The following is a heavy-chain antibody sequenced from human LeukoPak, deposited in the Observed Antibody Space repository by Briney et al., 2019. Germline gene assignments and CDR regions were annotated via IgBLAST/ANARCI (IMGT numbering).Heavy chain of an antibody. CDR1: GGSFSGYY. CDR2: IYYSGST. Sequence: SETLSLTCAVYGGSFSGYYWSWIRQPPGKGLEWIGNIYYSGSTYYNPSLKSRVTISVDTSKNQFSLKLSSVTAADTAVYYCASSIYCSGGSCYSDYYYMDVWGKGTTVTISS. D-gene: IGHD2-15*01. J-gene: IGHJ6*03. CDR3: ASSIYCSGGSCYSDYYYMDV. V-gene: IGHV4-34*01.